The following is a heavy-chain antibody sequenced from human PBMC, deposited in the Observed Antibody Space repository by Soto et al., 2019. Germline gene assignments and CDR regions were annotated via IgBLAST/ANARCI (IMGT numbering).Heavy chain of an antibody. CDR1: GGSISSYY. Sequence: SEALSLTCTVSGGSISSYYWSWIRQPPGKGLEWIGYIYYSGSTNYNPSLKSRVTISVDTSKNQFSLKLSSVTAADTAVYYCARDVSGYDSHYYHYYYLDVWGKRTSDLVSS. V-gene: IGHV4-59*01. J-gene: IGHJ6*03. CDR2: IYYSGST. D-gene: IGHD5-12*01. CDR3: ARDVSGYDSHYYHYYYLDV.